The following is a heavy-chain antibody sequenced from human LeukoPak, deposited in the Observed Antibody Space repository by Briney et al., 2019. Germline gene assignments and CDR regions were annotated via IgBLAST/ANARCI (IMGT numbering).Heavy chain of an antibody. Sequence: GGSLRLSCAASGFIFSNYWMIWVRQAPGKGLEWVANIKQDGSKIFYVDSVKGRFTISRDNSKNTLYLQMNSLRAEDTAVYYCARDGNPSGSYFYYFDYWGQGTLVTVSS. CDR3: ARDGNPSGSYFYYFDY. CDR1: GFIFSNYW. D-gene: IGHD1-26*01. CDR2: IKQDGSKI. J-gene: IGHJ4*02. V-gene: IGHV3-7*01.